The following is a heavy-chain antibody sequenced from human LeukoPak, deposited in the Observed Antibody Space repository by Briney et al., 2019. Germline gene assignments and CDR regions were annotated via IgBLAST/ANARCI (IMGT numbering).Heavy chain of an antibody. CDR2: IYYTVTT. CDR1: GGSISDYY. J-gene: IGHJ3*02. CDR3: ARVYYYDSSGYLGAFDI. D-gene: IGHD3-22*01. V-gene: IGHV4-59*01. Sequence: SETLSLTCTVSGGSISDYYWSWIRQPPEKGLEWIGYIYYTVTTNYNPSLKSRLTISVDTSKNQLSLKLSSVAAADTAVYYCARVYYYDSSGYLGAFDIWGQGTMVTVSS.